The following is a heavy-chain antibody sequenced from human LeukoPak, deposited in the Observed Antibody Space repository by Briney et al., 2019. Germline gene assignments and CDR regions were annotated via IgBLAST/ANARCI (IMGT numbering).Heavy chain of an antibody. CDR3: ARSSVWGVGALVYYYYGMDV. CDR2: MNPNSGNT. V-gene: IGHV1-8*01. CDR1: GYTFTSYD. Sequence: GASVKVSCKASGYTFTSYDINWVRQATGQGLEWMGWMNPNSGNTGYAQKFQGRVTMTRNTSISTAYMELSSLRSEDTAVYYCARSSVWGVGALVYYYYGMDVWGQGTPVTVSS. D-gene: IGHD3-16*01. J-gene: IGHJ6*02.